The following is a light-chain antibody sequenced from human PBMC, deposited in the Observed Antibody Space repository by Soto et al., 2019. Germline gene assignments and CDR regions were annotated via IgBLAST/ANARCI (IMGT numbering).Light chain of an antibody. Sequence: QSALTQPASVSGSPGQSITISGTGTSSDVGGYNYVSWYQQHPGKAPKLMIYDVSNRPSGVSNRFSGSKSGNTASLTISGLQAEDEADYYCSSYTSSSTLPVVFGGGTKLTVL. CDR3: SSYTSSSTLPVV. CDR1: SSDVGGYNY. CDR2: DVS. J-gene: IGLJ2*01. V-gene: IGLV2-14*01.